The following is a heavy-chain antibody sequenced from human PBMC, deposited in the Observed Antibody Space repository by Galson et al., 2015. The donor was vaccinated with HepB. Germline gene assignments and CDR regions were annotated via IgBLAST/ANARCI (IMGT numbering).Heavy chain of an antibody. CDR3: AKDGIMVSNNPYQIQF. J-gene: IGHJ4*02. Sequence: SLRLSCAASGFTFSKYAMTWVRQAPGKGLEWVSSITSNGGRTFYTNSVQGRFTISRDNARNTVVLQLSSLRPEDTAVYYCAKDGIMVSNNPYQIQFWGQGTLVSVSS. D-gene: IGHD2-8*01. CDR1: GFTFSKYA. CDR2: ITSNGGRT. V-gene: IGHV3-23*01.